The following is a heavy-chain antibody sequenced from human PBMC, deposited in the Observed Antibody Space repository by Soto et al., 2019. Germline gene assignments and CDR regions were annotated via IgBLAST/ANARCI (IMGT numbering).Heavy chain of an antibody. D-gene: IGHD3-16*01. CDR2: ISWNSGSI. CDR3: AKDTMITFGGVNIDY. Sequence: EVQLVESGGGLVQPGRSLRLSCAASGFTFDDYAMHWVRQAPGKGLEWVSGISWNSGSIGYADSVKGRFTISGDNAKNSLYLQMNSLRAEDTALYYCAKDTMITFGGVNIDYWGQGTLVTVSS. V-gene: IGHV3-9*01. J-gene: IGHJ4*02. CDR1: GFTFDDYA.